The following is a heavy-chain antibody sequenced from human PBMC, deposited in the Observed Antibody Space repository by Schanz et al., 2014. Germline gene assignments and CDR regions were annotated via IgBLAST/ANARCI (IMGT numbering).Heavy chain of an antibody. V-gene: IGHV1-69*08. D-gene: IGHD3-22*01. CDR3: ARDIQDHYDTSGPVGAFDI. J-gene: IGHJ3*02. CDR2: IIPITGIT. CDR1: GDTFRSST. Sequence: QVQLVQSGAEVKKPGSSVKVSCKASGDTFRSSTINWVRHAPGQGLEWMGRIIPITGITNYAQKFQGRVTFTADKSTSTAYMDLSSLRSDDTAVYYCARDIQDHYDTSGPVGAFDIWGQGTVVTVSS.